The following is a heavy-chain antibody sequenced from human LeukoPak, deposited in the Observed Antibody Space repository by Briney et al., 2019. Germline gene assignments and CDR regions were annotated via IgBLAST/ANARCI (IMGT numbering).Heavy chain of an antibody. Sequence: SETLSLTFTVSGGSISSGDYSWSWIRQPPGKGLEWIGEINHSGSTNYNPSLKSRVTISVDTSKNQFSLRLSSVTAADTAVYYCESYYYYYGMAVWGQGTTVTVSS. CDR3: ESYYYYYGMAV. V-gene: IGHV4-39*01. CDR1: GGSISSGDYS. J-gene: IGHJ6*02. CDR2: INHSGST.